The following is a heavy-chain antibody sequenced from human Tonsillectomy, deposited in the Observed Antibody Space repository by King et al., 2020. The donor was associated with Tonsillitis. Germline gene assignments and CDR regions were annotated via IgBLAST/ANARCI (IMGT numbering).Heavy chain of an antibody. J-gene: IGHJ6*03. D-gene: IGHD5-12*01. Sequence: VQLQQSGPGLVKPSHTLSLTCAIFVDSVSSNSAAWNGISQSPSRGLEWLGRTYYRSKWYNDYAVSVKTRITINPATYKNPFSLQLNSVTPEDTAVYYCATERDVYIVATVYYYYYMDVWGKGTTVTGSS. V-gene: IGHV6-1*01. CDR2: TYYRSKWYN. CDR3: ATERDVYIVATVYYYYYMDV. CDR1: VDSVSSNSAA.